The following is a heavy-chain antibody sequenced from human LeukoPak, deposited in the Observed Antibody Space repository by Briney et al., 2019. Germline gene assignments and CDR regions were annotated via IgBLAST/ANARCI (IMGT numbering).Heavy chain of an antibody. D-gene: IGHD3-22*01. CDR3: ARPLVSITMIVVVITTSPGNEAEYFQH. Sequence: GESLKISCKGSGYSFTSYWIDWVRQMPGKGLEWMGIIYPGDSDTRYSPSFQGQVTISADKSISTAYLQWSSLKASDTAMYYCARPLVSITMIVVVITTSPGNEAEYFQHWGQGILVTVSS. J-gene: IGHJ1*01. V-gene: IGHV5-51*01. CDR2: IYPGDSDT. CDR1: GYSFTSYW.